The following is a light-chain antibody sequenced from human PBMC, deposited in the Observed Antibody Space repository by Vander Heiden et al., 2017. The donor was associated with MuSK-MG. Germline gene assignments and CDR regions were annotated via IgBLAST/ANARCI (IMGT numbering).Light chain of an antibody. CDR2: DDS. J-gene: IGLJ2*01. V-gene: IGLV3-21*02. CDR3: QVWDSSSDHPV. Sequence: SYVLTQPPSVSVAPGQTARITCGGNNSGSKSVHWDQSKPGQAPVLFIYDDSARPSGIPGRFSGSNSGNTATLTISRVEAGDEADYYCQVWDSSSDHPVFGGGTKLTVL. CDR1: NSGSKS.